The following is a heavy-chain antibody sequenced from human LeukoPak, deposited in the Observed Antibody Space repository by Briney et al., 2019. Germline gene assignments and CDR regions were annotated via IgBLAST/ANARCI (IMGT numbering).Heavy chain of an antibody. J-gene: IGHJ4*02. CDR2: IYYSGST. CDR3: ARQVVATLISYYYGSGSSYFDY. V-gene: IGHV4-59*05. Sequence: SETLPLTCTVSGGSISSYYWSWIRQPPGKGLEWIGSIYYSGSTYYNPSLKSRVTISVDTSKNQFSLKLSSVTAADTAVYYCARQVVATLISYYYGSGSSYFDYWGQGTLVTVSS. D-gene: IGHD3-10*01. CDR1: GGSISSYY.